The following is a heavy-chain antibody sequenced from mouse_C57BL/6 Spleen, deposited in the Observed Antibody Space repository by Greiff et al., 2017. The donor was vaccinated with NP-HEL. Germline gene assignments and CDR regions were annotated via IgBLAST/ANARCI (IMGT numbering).Heavy chain of an antibody. V-gene: IGHV1-18*01. D-gene: IGHD1-1*01. CDR3: ARQGIYYGSSYLYFDV. J-gene: IGHJ1*03. CDR1: GYTFTDYN. CDR2: INPNNGGT. Sequence: VHVKQSGPELVKPGASVKIPCKASGYTFTDYNMDWVKQSHGKSLEWIGDINPNNGGTIYNQKFKGKATLTVDKSSSTAYMELRSLTSEDTAVYYCARQGIYYGSSYLYFDVWGTGTTVTVSS.